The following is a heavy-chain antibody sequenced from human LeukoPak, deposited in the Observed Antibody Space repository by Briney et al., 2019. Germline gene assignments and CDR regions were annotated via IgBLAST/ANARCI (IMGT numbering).Heavy chain of an antibody. V-gene: IGHV3-23*03. Sequence: GGSLRLSCAASGFTFSSYAMTWVRQVPGKGLEWVSLIYSGGSTSYADSVKGRFTISRDNSKNILYLQMNSLRAEDTAVYYCARGGRDGYNYFDYWGQGTLVTVSS. CDR1: GFTFSSYA. CDR2: IYSGGST. J-gene: IGHJ4*02. CDR3: ARGGRDGYNYFDY. D-gene: IGHD5-24*01.